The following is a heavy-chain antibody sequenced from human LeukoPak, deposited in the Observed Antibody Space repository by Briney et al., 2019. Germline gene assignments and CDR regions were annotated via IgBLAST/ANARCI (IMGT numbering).Heavy chain of an antibody. CDR2: ISNDGKTT. Sequence: GGSLRLSCAASGFTFSSYAMFWVPQVPGKGLVSVSRISNDGKTTLYADSVKGRFTISRDNAKNTVYLQMSSLRAEDTAVYFCAAGGRSGYWGQGTLVTVSS. CDR3: AAGGRSGY. V-gene: IGHV3-74*01. D-gene: IGHD2-15*01. J-gene: IGHJ4*02. CDR1: GFTFSSYA.